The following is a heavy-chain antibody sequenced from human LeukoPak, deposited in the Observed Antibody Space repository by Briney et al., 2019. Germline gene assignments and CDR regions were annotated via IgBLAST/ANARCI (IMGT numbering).Heavy chain of an antibody. CDR3: AAYYYGSGSSGAFDY. J-gene: IGHJ4*02. V-gene: IGHV1-18*01. D-gene: IGHD3-10*01. CDR2: ISAYNGNT. Sequence: GASVTVSCKASGYTFTSYGISWVRQAPGQGLEWMGWISAYNGNTNYAQQLQGRVTMTTDTSTSTAYMELRSLRSDDTAVYYCAAYYYGSGSSGAFDYWGQGTLVTVSS. CDR1: GYTFTSYG.